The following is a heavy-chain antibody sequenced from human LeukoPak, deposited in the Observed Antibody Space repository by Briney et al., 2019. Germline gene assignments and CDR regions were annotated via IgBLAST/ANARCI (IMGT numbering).Heavy chain of an antibody. D-gene: IGHD5-12*01. Sequence: PGGSLRLSCAASGFIFSNFVMHWVRQTPDKGLEWLAVISSDGRNKYYADFVTGRFTISRDNSKNILYLEMNGLRPEDRAVYYCAKAGGYKKATDFWGQGTQVTVSS. CDR1: GFIFSNFV. J-gene: IGHJ4*02. CDR2: ISSDGRNK. CDR3: AKAGGYKKATDF. V-gene: IGHV3-30-3*01.